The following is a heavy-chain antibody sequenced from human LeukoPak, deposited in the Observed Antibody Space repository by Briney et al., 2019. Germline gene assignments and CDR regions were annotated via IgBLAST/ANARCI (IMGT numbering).Heavy chain of an antibody. Sequence: GGSPRLSCAASGFTFSNYAMHWVRQAPGKGLEWVAVISYDGSNKYYTDSVKGRFSISRDNSKNTLYLEMNSLRLEDTAVYYCARDGEQWLVTWFDPWGQGTLVTVAS. V-gene: IGHV3-30-3*01. CDR1: GFTFSNYA. J-gene: IGHJ5*02. CDR2: ISYDGSNK. D-gene: IGHD6-19*01. CDR3: ARDGEQWLVTWFDP.